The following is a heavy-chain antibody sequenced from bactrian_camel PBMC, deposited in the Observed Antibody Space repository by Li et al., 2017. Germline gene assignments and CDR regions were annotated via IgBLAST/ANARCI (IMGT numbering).Heavy chain of an antibody. Sequence: HVQLVESGGGSVQAGGSLRLSCVVSGYSGPNYCMGWYRQTPGKERDGVASIDSDGGTYYADFVKGRFTVSKDIFKKILYLQTRNLEFEDTAMYYCASAPGCNGGFPAPYLADWGQGTQVTVS. J-gene: IGHJ4*01. CDR1: GYSGPNYC. CDR3: ASAPGCNGGFPAPYLAD. CDR2: IDSDGGT. V-gene: IGHV3S55*01. D-gene: IGHD2*01.